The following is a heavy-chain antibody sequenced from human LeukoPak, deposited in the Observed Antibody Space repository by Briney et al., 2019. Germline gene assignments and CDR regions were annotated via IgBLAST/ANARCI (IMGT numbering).Heavy chain of an antibody. CDR3: ARTEYFFDH. CDR1: GGSFSSYY. CDR2: IYYSGST. V-gene: IGHV4-59*01. D-gene: IGHD3-10*01. Sequence: SEPLSLTCTVPGGSFSSYYWSWIRKPPGKRLEWIGYIYYSGSTNYNPSLKSRVSMSVDTSKNQFSLNLNSVTAADTAVYYCARTEYFFDHWGQETLVTVSS. J-gene: IGHJ4*02.